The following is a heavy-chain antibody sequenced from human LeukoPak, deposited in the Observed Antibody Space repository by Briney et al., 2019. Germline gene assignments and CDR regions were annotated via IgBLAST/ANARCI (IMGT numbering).Heavy chain of an antibody. V-gene: IGHV5-10-1*01. J-gene: IGHJ4*02. CDR1: GYNFTNYW. D-gene: IGHD1-26*01. CDR3: ARAEVGATTPSFDY. CDR2: IDPSDSYI. Sequence: GESLKISCKGSGYNFTNYWISWVRQMPGKGLEWMGRIDPSDSYINYSPSFQGHVTLSADKSISTAYLQWSSLKASDTAMYYCARAEVGATTPSFDYWGQGTLVTVSS.